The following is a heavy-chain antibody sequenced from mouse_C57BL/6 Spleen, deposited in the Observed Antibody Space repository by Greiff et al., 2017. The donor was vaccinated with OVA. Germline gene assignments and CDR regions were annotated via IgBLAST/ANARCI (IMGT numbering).Heavy chain of an antibody. CDR3: ARERDGYPYYFDY. CDR2: IYPGDGDT. D-gene: IGHD2-3*01. J-gene: IGHJ2*01. V-gene: IGHV1-82*01. Sequence: QVQLQQSGPELVKPGASVKISCKASGYAFSSSWMNWVKQRPGKGLEWIGRIYPGDGDTNYNGKFKGKATLTADKSSSTAYMQLSSLTSEDSAVYFCARERDGYPYYFDYWGQGTTLTVSS. CDR1: GYAFSSSW.